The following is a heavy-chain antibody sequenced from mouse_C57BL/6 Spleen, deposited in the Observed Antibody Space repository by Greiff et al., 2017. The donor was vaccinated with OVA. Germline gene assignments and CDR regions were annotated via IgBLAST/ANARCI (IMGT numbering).Heavy chain of an antibody. D-gene: IGHD1-1*01. CDR2: IRNKANGYTT. Sequence: EVKLVESGGGLVQPGGSLSLSCAASGFTFTDYYMSWVRQPPGKALEWLGFIRNKANGYTTEYSASVKGRFTISIENSQSILYLKMNALRAKDSATYDGARDDYGSSYGYWYFDVWGTGTTVTVSS. J-gene: IGHJ1*03. CDR1: GFTFTDYY. V-gene: IGHV7-3*01. CDR3: ARDDYGSSYGYWYFDV.